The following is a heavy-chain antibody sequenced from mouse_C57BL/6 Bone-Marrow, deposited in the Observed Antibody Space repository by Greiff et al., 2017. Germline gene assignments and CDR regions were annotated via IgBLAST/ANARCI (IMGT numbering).Heavy chain of an antibody. CDR1: GYAFSSSW. J-gene: IGHJ3*01. CDR3: ARDYYGSSAWFAY. V-gene: IGHV1-82*01. CDR2: IYPGAGDT. Sequence: QVQLQQSGPELVKPGASVKISCKASGYAFSSSWMNWVKQRPGKGLEWIGRIYPGAGDTNYNGKFKGKATLTADKSSSTAYMQLSSLTSEDSAVYFCARDYYGSSAWFAYWGQGTLVTVSA. D-gene: IGHD1-1*01.